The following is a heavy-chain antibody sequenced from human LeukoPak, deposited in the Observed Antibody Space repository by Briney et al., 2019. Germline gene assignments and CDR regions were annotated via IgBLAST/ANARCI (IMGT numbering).Heavy chain of an antibody. V-gene: IGHV4-59*01. Sequence: NPSETLSLTCTVSGGSISSYYWSWIRQPPGKGLEWIGYIYYSGSTNYNPSLKSRVTISVDTSKNQFSLKLSSVTAADTAVYYCAREDTGAGDAFDIWGQGTMVTVSS. CDR2: IYYSGST. CDR1: GGSISSYY. D-gene: IGHD3-10*01. J-gene: IGHJ3*02. CDR3: AREDTGAGDAFDI.